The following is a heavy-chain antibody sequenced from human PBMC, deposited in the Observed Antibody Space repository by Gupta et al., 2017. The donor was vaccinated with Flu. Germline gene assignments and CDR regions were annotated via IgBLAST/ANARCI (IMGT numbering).Heavy chain of an antibody. CDR3: AKDRVGSSWQELDY. J-gene: IGHJ4*02. Sequence: EVQLLESGGGLVQPWGSLRLSCVASGFTFSIYAMSWVRQAPGRGLEWVSVISGSGTSAFYADSVQGRFTSSRDNSKNTLYLHMDILRVEDTAVYFCAKDRVGSSWQELDYWGQGTLVTVSS. CDR2: ISGSGTSA. CDR1: GFTFSIYA. D-gene: IGHD6-13*01. V-gene: IGHV3-23*01.